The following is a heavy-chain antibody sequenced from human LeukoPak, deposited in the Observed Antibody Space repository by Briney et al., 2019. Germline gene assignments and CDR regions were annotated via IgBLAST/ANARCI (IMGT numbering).Heavy chain of an antibody. CDR3: ARGWFGSY. V-gene: IGHV4-34*01. Sequence: SETLSLTCAVYGGSFSGYYWSWIRQPPGKGLEWIGEINHSGSTNYNPSLKSRVTISVDTSKNQFSLKLSSVTAADTAVYYCARGWFGSYWGQGTLVTLYS. D-gene: IGHD3-10*01. CDR2: INHSGST. J-gene: IGHJ4*02. CDR1: GGSFSGYY.